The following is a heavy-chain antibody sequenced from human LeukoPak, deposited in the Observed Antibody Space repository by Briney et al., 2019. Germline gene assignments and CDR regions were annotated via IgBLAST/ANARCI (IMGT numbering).Heavy chain of an antibody. Sequence: GGSLRLSCAASGFTFSSYGMHWVRQAPGKGLEWVAVIWYDGSNKYYADSVKGRFTNSRDNSKNTLYLQMNSLRAEDTAVYYCAREASGYYDSSGYWFDPWGQGTLVTVSS. CDR1: GFTFSSYG. D-gene: IGHD3-22*01. J-gene: IGHJ5*02. CDR2: IWYDGSNK. CDR3: AREASGYYDSSGYWFDP. V-gene: IGHV3-33*01.